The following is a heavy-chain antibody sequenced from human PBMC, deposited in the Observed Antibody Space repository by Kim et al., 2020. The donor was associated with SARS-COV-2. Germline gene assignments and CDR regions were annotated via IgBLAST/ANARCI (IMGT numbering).Heavy chain of an antibody. J-gene: IGHJ4*02. Sequence: SETLSLTCAVYGGSFSDYYWSWIRQPPGNGLEWIGEINQSGYTNYSPSLKSRVTISVHTSKNQFSLRLTSVTAADTAVYYCAKVGGFPDYWGQGALVTVSA. D-gene: IGHD1-26*01. CDR3: AKVGGFPDY. V-gene: IGHV4-34*01. CDR2: INQSGYT. CDR1: GGSFSDYY.